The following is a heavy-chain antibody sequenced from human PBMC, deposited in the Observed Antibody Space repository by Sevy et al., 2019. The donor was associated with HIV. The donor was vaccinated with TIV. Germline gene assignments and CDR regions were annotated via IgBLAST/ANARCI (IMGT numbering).Heavy chain of an antibody. CDR3: ATVCHTADRNYYYCMVV. Sequence: GGSLRLSCAASGFTFSDYYMSWIRQAPGKGLEWVSYISSSSSYTNYADSVKGRFTISRDNAKNSLYLQMNSLRAEDTAVYYCATVCHTADRNYYYCMVVWGKGTTVTVSS. V-gene: IGHV3-11*06. CDR1: GFTFSDYY. J-gene: IGHJ6*03. CDR2: ISSSSSYT. D-gene: IGHD5-18*01.